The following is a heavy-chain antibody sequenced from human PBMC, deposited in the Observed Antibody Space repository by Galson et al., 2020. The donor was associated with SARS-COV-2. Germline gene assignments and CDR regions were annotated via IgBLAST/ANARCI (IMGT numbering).Heavy chain of an antibody. CDR3: AKSPRIAVAGTVIDY. CDR2: ISYDGSNK. Sequence: GGSLRLSCAASGFTFSSYGMHWVRQAPGKGLEWVAVISYDGSNKYYADSVKGRFTISRDNSKNTLYLQMNSLRAEDTAVYYCAKSPRIAVAGTVIDYWGQGTLVTVSS. J-gene: IGHJ4*02. V-gene: IGHV3-30*18. D-gene: IGHD6-19*01. CDR1: GFTFSSYG.